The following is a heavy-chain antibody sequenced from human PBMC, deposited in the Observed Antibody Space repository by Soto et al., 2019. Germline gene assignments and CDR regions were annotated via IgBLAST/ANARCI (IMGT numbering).Heavy chain of an antibody. CDR1: GFTFSSYG. Sequence: PGGSLRLSCAASGFTFSSYGMHWVRQAPGKGLEWVAVIWYDGSNKYYADSVKGRFTVSRDKSKNTLYLQMNSLRAEDTAVYYCARACVNRGGSCYSSGYHYYYGMDVWGQGATVTVSS. CDR2: IWYDGSNK. J-gene: IGHJ6*01. V-gene: IGHV3-33*01. CDR3: ARACVNRGGSCYSSGYHYYYGMDV. D-gene: IGHD2-15*01.